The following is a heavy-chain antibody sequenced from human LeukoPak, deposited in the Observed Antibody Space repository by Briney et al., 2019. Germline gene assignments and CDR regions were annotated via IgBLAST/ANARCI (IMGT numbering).Heavy chain of an antibody. V-gene: IGHV3-21*01. D-gene: IGHD3-10*01. CDR3: ANSGVGYFDY. CDR1: EFTFSSSY. Sequence: PGGSLRLSCAASEFTFSSSYMNWVRQAPGKGLEWVSSISSSSNYIYYADSVKGRFTISRDNAKNSLYLQMNSLRAEDTAVYYWANSGVGYFDYGGQGTLVTVSS. CDR2: ISSSSNYI. J-gene: IGHJ4*02.